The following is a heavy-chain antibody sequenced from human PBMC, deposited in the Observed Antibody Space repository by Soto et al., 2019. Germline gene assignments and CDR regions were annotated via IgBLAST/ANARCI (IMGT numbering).Heavy chain of an antibody. J-gene: IGHJ4*02. D-gene: IGHD1-26*01. CDR1: GFIFSSYW. CDR3: ARVSVGAYYFDY. V-gene: IGHV3-74*01. Sequence: EVQLVESGGGLAQPGGSLRLSCAASGFIFSSYWMHWVRQAPGKGLVWVSRINSDGSRTSYADSVKGRFTISRDSAKNTLKLQMNSLRAEGTAVYYCARVSVGAYYFDYWGQGILVTVSS. CDR2: INSDGSRT.